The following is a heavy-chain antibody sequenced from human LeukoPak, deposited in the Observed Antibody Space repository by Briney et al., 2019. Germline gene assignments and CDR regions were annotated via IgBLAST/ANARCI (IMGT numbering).Heavy chain of an antibody. V-gene: IGHV3-15*01. CDR3: TTWASAAAGL. CDR2: VIDNGCGGTT. D-gene: IGHD6-13*01. Sequence: GGSLRLSCVASGFNFRSAWISWVRQAARKGRAGVGRVIDNGCGGTTDLAAPVKGRLVISSDESKSTVYLQLDGLKTDGPVVYYCTTWASAAAGLWGQGTLVTVSS. J-gene: IGHJ4*02. CDR1: GFNFRSAW.